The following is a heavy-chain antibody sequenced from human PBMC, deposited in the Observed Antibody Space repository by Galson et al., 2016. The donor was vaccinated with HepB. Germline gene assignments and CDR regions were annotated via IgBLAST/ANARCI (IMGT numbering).Heavy chain of an antibody. D-gene: IGHD5-12*01. V-gene: IGHV4-4*02. CDR3: ARQGGYSGYDYGGYFDY. CDR1: GGSISSSNW. Sequence: ETLSLTCGVSGGSISSSNWWSWVRQPPGKGLEWIGEIYHSGSTNYNPSLKSRVTISVDESKNQFSLKLISVTAADTAVYYCARQGGYSGYDYGGYFDYWGQGTLVTVSS. CDR2: IYHSGST. J-gene: IGHJ4*02.